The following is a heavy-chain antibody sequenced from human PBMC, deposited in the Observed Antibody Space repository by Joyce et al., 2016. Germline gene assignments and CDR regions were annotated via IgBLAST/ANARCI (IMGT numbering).Heavy chain of an antibody. CDR3: ASEGPNYFDG. CDR2: IRNKVEDYST. J-gene: IGHJ2*01. D-gene: IGHD4/OR15-4a*01. V-gene: IGHV3-72*01. CDR1: GFTFSDRY. Sequence: EVQVVESGGAFVQPGESLRLSCAGSGFTFSDRYRNWVRQAPGKGMEWVGLIRNKVEDYSTYYAASVKGRFTISRDDSKSSFYLQMNSLKIEDTAVYYCASEGPNYFDGWGGGTLVTVST.